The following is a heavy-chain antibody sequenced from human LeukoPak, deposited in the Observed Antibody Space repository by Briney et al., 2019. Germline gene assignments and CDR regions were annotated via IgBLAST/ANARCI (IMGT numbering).Heavy chain of an antibody. D-gene: IGHD4-23*01. V-gene: IGHV4-4*07. CDR3: AREVADYGGYYYYHYMDV. CDR1: GDSFSYFY. CDR2: IYTSGSS. Sequence: PSETLSLTCTVSGDSFSYFYWSWIRQPAGKGLEWIGRIYTSGSSNYNPSLKSRVTMSVDTSKNQFSLKLSSVTAADTAMYYCAREVADYGGYYYYHYMDVWGKGTTVTISS. J-gene: IGHJ6*03.